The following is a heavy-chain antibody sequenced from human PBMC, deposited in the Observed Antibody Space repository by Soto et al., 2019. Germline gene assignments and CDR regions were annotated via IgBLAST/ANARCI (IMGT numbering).Heavy chain of an antibody. CDR1: GGSISSYY. J-gene: IGHJ4*02. V-gene: IGHV4-59*01. CDR3: ARSLGVTTYYFDY. D-gene: IGHD4-17*01. Sequence: SETLSLTCTVSGGSISSYYWSWIRQPPGKGLEWIGYIYYSGSTNYNPSLKSRVTISVDTSKNQFSLKLSSVTAADTAVSYCARSLGVTTYYFDYWGQGTLVTVSS. CDR2: IYYSGST.